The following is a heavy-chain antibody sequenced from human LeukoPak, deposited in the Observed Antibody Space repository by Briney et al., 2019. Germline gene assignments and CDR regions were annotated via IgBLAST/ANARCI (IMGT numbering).Heavy chain of an antibody. CDR2: INPNSGGT. Sequence: GASVKVSCKASDYTFTSYGISWVRQAPGQGLEWMGWINPNSGGTNYAQKFQGRVTMTRDTSISTAYMELSRLRSDDTAVYYCASSDVGSSWTYYMDVWGKGTTVTISS. CDR1: DYTFTSYG. J-gene: IGHJ6*03. CDR3: ASSDVGSSWTYYMDV. D-gene: IGHD6-13*01. V-gene: IGHV1-2*02.